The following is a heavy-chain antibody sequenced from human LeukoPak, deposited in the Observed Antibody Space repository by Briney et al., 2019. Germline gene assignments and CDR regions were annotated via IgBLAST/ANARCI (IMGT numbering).Heavy chain of an antibody. CDR3: AKVYYYDSSGFYYFDY. Sequence: PGGSLRLSCAASGLTFSTYGMHWVRQAPGKGLEWVAVISYDGSNKYYADSVKGRYTISRDNSKNTLYLQMSSLRAEDTAVYYCAKVYYYDSSGFYYFDYWGQGTLVTVSS. CDR1: GLTFSTYG. V-gene: IGHV3-30*18. D-gene: IGHD3-22*01. J-gene: IGHJ4*02. CDR2: ISYDGSNK.